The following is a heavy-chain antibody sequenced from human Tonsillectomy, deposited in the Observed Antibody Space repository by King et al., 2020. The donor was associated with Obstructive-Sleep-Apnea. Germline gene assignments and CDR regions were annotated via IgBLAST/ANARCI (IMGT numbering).Heavy chain of an antibody. CDR3: ARLIASGRNWFDP. CDR2: IYPGDSDT. Sequence: QLVQSGAEVKKPGESLKISCKCSGYSFTTYWIGWVRQMPGKGLQWMGIIYPGDSDTRYSPFFQGQVTLSVDKSISTAYLQWSSLKASDTAMYYCARLIASGRNWFDPWGQGTLVTVSS. V-gene: IGHV5-51*01. J-gene: IGHJ5*02. CDR1: GYSFTTYW. D-gene: IGHD2-15*01.